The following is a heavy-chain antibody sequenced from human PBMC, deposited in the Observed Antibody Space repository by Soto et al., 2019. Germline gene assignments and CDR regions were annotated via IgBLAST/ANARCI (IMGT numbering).Heavy chain of an antibody. D-gene: IGHD4-4*01. V-gene: IGHV3-23*01. CDR2: ISASGDRT. Sequence: EVQLLESGGGLVQPGGSLRFSCAASGFTFTTYPMIWVRQAPGKGLDPVSSISASGDRTYYADSVKGRFTISRDNSKNMLYLQMISLRGEDTAVYYCAKIVTTADSYWYGMDVWGQGAAVTVSS. J-gene: IGHJ6*02. CDR3: AKIVTTADSYWYGMDV. CDR1: GFTFTTYP.